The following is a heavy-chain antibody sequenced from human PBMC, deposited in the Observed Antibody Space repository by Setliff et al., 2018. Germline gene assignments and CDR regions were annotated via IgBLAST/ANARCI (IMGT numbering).Heavy chain of an antibody. CDR3: ARGRNIAARLLDS. CDR1: GGTFSDYY. J-gene: IGHJ4*02. CDR2: INHRGST. V-gene: IGHV4-34*01. D-gene: IGHD6-6*01. Sequence: ETLSLTCAAYGGTFSDYYWAWIRQPPGKGLEWVGEINHRGSTTYNPSLKSRVTISVDTSKDQFSLKVISMTAADTAVYYCARGRNIAARLLDSWGQGTLVTVSS.